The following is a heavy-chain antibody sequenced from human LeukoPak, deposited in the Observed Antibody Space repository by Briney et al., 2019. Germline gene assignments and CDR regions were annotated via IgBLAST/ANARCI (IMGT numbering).Heavy chain of an antibody. CDR1: GFTVSSYS. Sequence: GGSLRLSCAASGFTVSSYSMNWVRQAPGKGLEWVSSISSSSSYIYYADSVKGRFTISRDNAKNSLYLQMNSLRAEDTAVYYCARDWGAYYHFFDYWGQGTLVTVSS. D-gene: IGHD3-22*01. J-gene: IGHJ4*02. V-gene: IGHV3-21*01. CDR2: ISSSSSYI. CDR3: ARDWGAYYHFFDY.